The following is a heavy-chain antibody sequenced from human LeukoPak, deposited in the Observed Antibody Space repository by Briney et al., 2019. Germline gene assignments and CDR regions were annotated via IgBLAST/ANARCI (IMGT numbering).Heavy chain of an antibody. CDR3: ARDAMVRGTGYMDV. D-gene: IGHD3-10*01. V-gene: IGHV3-23*01. Sequence: GGSLRLSCAASGFTFSSYAMSWVRQAPGKGLEWVSGISGSGDTTYYADSVKGRFTISRDNSKNTLYLQMNSLRAEDTAVYYCARDAMVRGTGYMDVWGKGTTVTISS. CDR2: ISGSGDTT. CDR1: GFTFSSYA. J-gene: IGHJ6*03.